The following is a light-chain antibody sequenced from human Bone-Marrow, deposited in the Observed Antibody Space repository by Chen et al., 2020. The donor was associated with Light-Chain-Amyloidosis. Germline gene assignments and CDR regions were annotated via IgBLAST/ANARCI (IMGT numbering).Light chain of an antibody. CDR3: QSYDSSLTGSV. J-gene: IGLJ2*01. V-gene: IGLV1-40*01. CDR1: SSNIGAGQD. CDR2: GNI. Sequence: QSVLTQPPSVSGAPGQRVTISCTGSSSNIGAGQDVHWFQQLPGTAPKLLIDGNINRPSGVPDRFSGSKSGTSASLAITGLQADDEADYYCQSYDSSLTGSVFGGGTKLTVL.